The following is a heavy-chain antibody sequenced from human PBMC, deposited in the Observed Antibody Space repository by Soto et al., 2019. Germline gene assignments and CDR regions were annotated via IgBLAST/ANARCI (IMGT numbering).Heavy chain of an antibody. V-gene: IGHV1-2*04. D-gene: IGHD7-27*01. Sequence: ASVKVSCKASGYTLTVYYMHWVRQAPGQGLEWMGWINPNSGDTNYAQKFQGWVTMTRDTSISTAYMELSRLRSDDTAVYYCARAPNNDAFDIWGQGTMVTVSS. CDR2: INPNSGDT. J-gene: IGHJ3*02. CDR1: GYTLTVYY. CDR3: ARAPNNDAFDI.